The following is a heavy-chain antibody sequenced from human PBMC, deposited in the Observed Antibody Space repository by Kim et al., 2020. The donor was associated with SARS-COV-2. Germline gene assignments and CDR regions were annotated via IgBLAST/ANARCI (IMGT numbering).Heavy chain of an antibody. CDR1: GGFINNYY. V-gene: IGHV4-4*09. Sequence: SETLSLTCTVSGGFINNYYWGWIRRPPGKGLEWIAYIYSSGNTYYNPSFKSRAIISVDMSKNQFSLNLSSVGAADTAVYYCARRGRLRDTLNWFETWGQGTLVTVSS. CDR3: ARRGRLRDTLNWFET. D-gene: IGHD2-21*02. J-gene: IGHJ5*02. CDR2: IYSSGNT.